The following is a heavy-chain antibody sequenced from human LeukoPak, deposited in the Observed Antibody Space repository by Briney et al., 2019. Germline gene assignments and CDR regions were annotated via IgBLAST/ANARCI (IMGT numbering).Heavy chain of an antibody. J-gene: IGHJ4*02. V-gene: IGHV1-69*04. CDR3: ARDRDPGIAAEYDY. Sequence: SVKVSCKASGGTFSSYAISWVRQAPGQGLEWMGRIVPILGIANYAQKFQGRVTITADKSTSTAYMELSSLRSEDTAVYYCARDRDPGIAAEYDYWGQGTLVTVSS. CDR2: IVPILGIA. D-gene: IGHD6-13*01. CDR1: GGTFSSYA.